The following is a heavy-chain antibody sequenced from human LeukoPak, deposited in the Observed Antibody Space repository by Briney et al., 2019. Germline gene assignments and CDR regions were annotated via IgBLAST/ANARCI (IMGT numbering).Heavy chain of an antibody. D-gene: IGHD3-22*01. V-gene: IGHV3-23*01. CDR1: GFTFSSYA. Sequence: GGSLRLSCAASGFTFSSYAMSWVRQAPGKGLEWVSAISGSGGSTYYADSVKGRFTISRDNSKNTLYLQMNSLRAEDTAVYYCAKGYYRDSSGYPLYYGMDVWGQGTTVTVSS. CDR2: ISGSGGST. J-gene: IGHJ6*02. CDR3: AKGYYRDSSGYPLYYGMDV.